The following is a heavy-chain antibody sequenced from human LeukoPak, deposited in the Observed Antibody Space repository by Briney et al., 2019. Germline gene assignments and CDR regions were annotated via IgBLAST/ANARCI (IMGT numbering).Heavy chain of an antibody. CDR1: GGTFSSYA. V-gene: IGHV1-69*04. Sequence: PGESLKVSCKASGGTFSSYAISWVRQAPGQGLEWMGRIIPILGIANYAQKFQGRVTITADKSTSTAYMELSSLRSEDTAVYYCVIRPYYYGSGSPTHVVDYWGQGTLVTVSS. J-gene: IGHJ4*02. CDR3: VIRPYYYGSGSPTHVVDY. CDR2: IIPILGIA. D-gene: IGHD3-10*01.